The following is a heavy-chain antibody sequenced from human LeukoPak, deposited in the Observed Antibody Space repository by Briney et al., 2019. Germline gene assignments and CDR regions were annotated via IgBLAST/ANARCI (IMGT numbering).Heavy chain of an antibody. CDR1: GFTFSDYY. Sequence: GGSLRLSCAASGFTFSDYYMSWIRQAPGKGLEWVLYISSSGSTIYYADSVKGRFTISRDNAKNSLYLQMNSLRAEDTAVYYCARDRVGYCSSTSCYNYYYGMDVWGQGTTVTVSS. J-gene: IGHJ6*02. V-gene: IGHV3-11*01. CDR3: ARDRVGYCSSTSCYNYYYGMDV. CDR2: ISSSGSTI. D-gene: IGHD2-2*01.